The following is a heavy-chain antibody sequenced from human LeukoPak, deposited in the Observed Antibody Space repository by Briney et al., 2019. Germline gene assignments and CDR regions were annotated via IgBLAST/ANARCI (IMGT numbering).Heavy chain of an antibody. CDR3: ARYYDSSGYMWFDP. Sequence: GGSLRPSCAASGFTFSSYGMHWVRQAPGKGLEWVGVIWYDGSNKYYADSVKGRFTISRDNSKNTLYLQMNSLRAEDTAVHYCARYYDSSGYMWFDPWGQGTLVTVSS. J-gene: IGHJ5*02. CDR1: GFTFSSYG. CDR2: IWYDGSNK. D-gene: IGHD3-22*01. V-gene: IGHV3-33*08.